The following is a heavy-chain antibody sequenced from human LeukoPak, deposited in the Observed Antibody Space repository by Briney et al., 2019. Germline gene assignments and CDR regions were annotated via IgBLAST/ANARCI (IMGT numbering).Heavy chain of an antibody. Sequence: ASVKVSCKASGYTFTSHGISWVRQAPGQGLEWMGWISTYNGKSNYAQNLQGRVTMSTDTSTSTAYLELRSLRSEDTAVYYCAGTDSGIDALDIWGQGTMVTVSS. J-gene: IGHJ3*02. CDR2: ISTYNGKS. V-gene: IGHV1-18*01. CDR3: AGTDSGIDALDI. D-gene: IGHD2-21*01. CDR1: GYTFTSHG.